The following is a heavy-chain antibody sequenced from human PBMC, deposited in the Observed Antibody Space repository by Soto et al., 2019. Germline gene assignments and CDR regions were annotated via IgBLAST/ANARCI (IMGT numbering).Heavy chain of an antibody. CDR3: VKVTPGFFAMFAFDI. J-gene: IGHJ3*02. CDR1: GFIFSNYA. D-gene: IGHD3-10*02. Sequence: GGSLRLSCSASGFIFSNYAMHWVRQAPGKGLEYVSAISSNGGSTYYADSVKGRFSISRDNSKNTLYLQMSSLRAEDTAVYYCVKVTPGFFAMFAFDIWGQGTMVTVSS. CDR2: ISSNGGST. V-gene: IGHV3-64D*06.